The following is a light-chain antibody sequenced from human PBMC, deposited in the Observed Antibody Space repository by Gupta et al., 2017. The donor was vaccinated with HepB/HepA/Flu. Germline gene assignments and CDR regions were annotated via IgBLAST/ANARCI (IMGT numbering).Light chain of an antibody. CDR2: LEGSGSY. Sequence: QPVVTQSSSASGSLGSSVKLTCTLSSGHSSYIIARNQQQPGKAPRYLMKLEGSGSYNKGSGVPDRFSGSSSGADRYLTISNLQSEDEADYYCETWDSNTRVFGGGTKLTVL. CDR1: SGHSSYI. CDR3: ETWDSNTRV. V-gene: IGLV4-60*03. J-gene: IGLJ2*01.